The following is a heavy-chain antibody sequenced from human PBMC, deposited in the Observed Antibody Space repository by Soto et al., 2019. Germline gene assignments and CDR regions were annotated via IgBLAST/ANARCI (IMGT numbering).Heavy chain of an antibody. Sequence: PGESLKISCKGSGYSFTSYWIGWVRQMPGKGLEWMGIIYPGDSDTRYSPSFQGQVTISADKSISTAYLQWSSLKASDTAMYYCARQGPEDGYKHPLSGYWGQGTLVTVSS. J-gene: IGHJ4*02. D-gene: IGHD5-18*01. CDR1: GYSFTSYW. V-gene: IGHV5-51*01. CDR3: ARQGPEDGYKHPLSGY. CDR2: IYPGDSDT.